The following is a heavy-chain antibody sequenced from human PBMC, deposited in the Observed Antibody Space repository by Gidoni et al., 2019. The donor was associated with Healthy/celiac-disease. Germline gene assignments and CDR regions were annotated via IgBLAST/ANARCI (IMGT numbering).Heavy chain of an antibody. V-gene: IGHV3-49*05. CDR2: IRSKAYGGTT. Sequence: EVQLVESGGGLVKPGRSLRLSCTASGFTFGGYAMSWFRQAPGKGLEWVGFIRSKAYGGTTEYAASVKGRFTISRDDSKSIAYLQMNSLKTEDTAVYYCTRDPYCGGDCYGLDAFDIWGQGTMVTVSS. J-gene: IGHJ3*02. CDR1: GFTFGGYA. CDR3: TRDPYCGGDCYGLDAFDI. D-gene: IGHD2-21*01.